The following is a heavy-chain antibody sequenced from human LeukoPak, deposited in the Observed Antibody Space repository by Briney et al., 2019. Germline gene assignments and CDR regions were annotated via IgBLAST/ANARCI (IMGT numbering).Heavy chain of an antibody. CDR1: GGSISSYY. J-gene: IGHJ3*02. Sequence: SETLSLTCTVSGGSISSYYWSWIRQPPGKGLEWIGYIYYSGSTNYNPSLKSRVTISVDTSKNQFSLKLSSVTAADTAVYYCARPAAGDQGAFDIWGQGTMVTVSS. V-gene: IGHV4-59*08. CDR2: IYYSGST. CDR3: ARPAAGDQGAFDI. D-gene: IGHD3-16*01.